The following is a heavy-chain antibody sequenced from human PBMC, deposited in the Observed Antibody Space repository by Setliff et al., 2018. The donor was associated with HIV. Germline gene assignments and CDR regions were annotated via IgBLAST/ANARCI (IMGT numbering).Heavy chain of an antibody. Sequence: ETLSLTCTVSGGSISTSNYFWGWIRQPPGKGLEWVSAISGSTGNKYYADSVKGRFTISRDNSKNTLYLQMNSLRAEDTAVYYCAKDRDVLLWFGELSYWGQGTLVTVSS. CDR1: GGSISTSNYF. D-gene: IGHD3-10*01. J-gene: IGHJ4*02. V-gene: IGHV3-23*01. CDR2: ISGSTGNK. CDR3: AKDRDVLLWFGELSY.